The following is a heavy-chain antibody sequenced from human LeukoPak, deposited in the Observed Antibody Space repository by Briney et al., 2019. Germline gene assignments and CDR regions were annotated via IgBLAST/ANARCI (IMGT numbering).Heavy chain of an antibody. CDR1: GGSISSGGYS. J-gene: IGHJ6*02. CDR3: ARAGNFGYCSSTSCYKPAYYYGMDV. D-gene: IGHD2-2*02. Sequence: SQTLSLTCAVSGGSISSGGYSWSWIRQPPGKGLEWIGYIYHSGSTYYNPSLKSRVTISVDRSKNQFSLKLSSVTAADTAVYYCARAGNFGYCSSTSCYKPAYYYGMDVWGQGTTVTVSS. V-gene: IGHV4-30-2*01. CDR2: IYHSGST.